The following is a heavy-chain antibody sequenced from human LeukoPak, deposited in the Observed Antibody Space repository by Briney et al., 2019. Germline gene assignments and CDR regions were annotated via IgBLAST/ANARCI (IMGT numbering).Heavy chain of an antibody. CDR2: INPDSGGT. CDR3: AREPPIARDGYNYGFDQ. V-gene: IGHV1-2*02. Sequence: GASVKVSCKASGYTFTGYYMHWVRQAPGQGLEWMGWINPDSGGTNYAQKFQGRVTMTRDTSISTAYMELSRLRSDDTAVYYCAREPPIARDGYNYGFDQWGQGTLVTVSS. D-gene: IGHD5-24*01. J-gene: IGHJ4*02. CDR1: GYTFTGYY.